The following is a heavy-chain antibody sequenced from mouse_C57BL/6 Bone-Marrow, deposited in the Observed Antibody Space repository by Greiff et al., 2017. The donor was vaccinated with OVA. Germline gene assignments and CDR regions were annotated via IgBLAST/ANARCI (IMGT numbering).Heavy chain of an antibody. D-gene: IGHD1-1*01. V-gene: IGHV5-12*01. J-gene: IGHJ2*01. CDR3: ARLEGYGRYYFDY. CDR2: ISNGGGST. CDR1: GFTFSDYY. Sequence: EVKLEESGGGLVQPGGALKLSCAASGFTFSDYYLYLVLQTPEQRLAWVAYISNGGGSTEYPETGKGRFTIARDNAKNTLYLQMSRLKAEDTAMYYCARLEGYGRYYFDYWGQGTTLTVSS.